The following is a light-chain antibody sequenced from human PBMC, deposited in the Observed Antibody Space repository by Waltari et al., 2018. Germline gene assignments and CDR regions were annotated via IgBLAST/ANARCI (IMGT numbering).Light chain of an antibody. J-gene: IGLJ2*01. CDR3: ETWDGSLRGVV. Sequence: QSVLTPPPSVSAAPGQKVTISCSGSSPNIGNNPVSWYQQAPGTAPKLLIYDNNERPSWIPDRFSGSQSGTSATLGITGLQTGDAADYYCETWDGSLRGVVFGGGTKLTVL. V-gene: IGLV1-51*01. CDR1: SPNIGNNP. CDR2: DNN.